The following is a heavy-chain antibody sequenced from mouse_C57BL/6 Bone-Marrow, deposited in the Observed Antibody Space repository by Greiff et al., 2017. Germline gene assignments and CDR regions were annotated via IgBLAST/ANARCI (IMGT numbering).Heavy chain of an antibody. CDR2: IYPGSGNT. J-gene: IGHJ2*01. D-gene: IGHD2-12*01. CDR3: ARHDGYYFDY. V-gene: IGHV1-76*01. CDR1: GYTFTDYY. Sequence: VQLQQSGAELVRPGASVKLSCKASGYTFTDYYINWVKQRPGQGLEWIARIYPGSGNTYYNEKFKGKATLTAEKSSSTAYMQLSSLTSEDSAVYFCARHDGYYFDYWGQGTTLTVSS.